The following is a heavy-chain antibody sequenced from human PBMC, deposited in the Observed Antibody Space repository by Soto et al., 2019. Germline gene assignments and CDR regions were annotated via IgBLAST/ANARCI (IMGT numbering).Heavy chain of an antibody. J-gene: IGHJ6*03. CDR1: GGSISSYY. V-gene: IGHV4-59*01. CDR3: ARTDDNYDILTGYDYYYMDV. CDR2: IYYSGST. D-gene: IGHD3-9*01. Sequence: QVQLQESGPGLVKPSETLSLTCTVSGGSISSYYWSWIRQPPGKGLEWIGYIYYSGSTNYNPSLKSPVTISVDTTKNQFSLKLSSETAADTAVYYCARTDDNYDILTGYDYYYMDVWGKGTTVTVSS.